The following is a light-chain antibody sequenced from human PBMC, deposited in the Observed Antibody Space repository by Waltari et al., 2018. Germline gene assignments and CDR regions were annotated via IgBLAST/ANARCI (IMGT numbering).Light chain of an antibody. V-gene: IGLV2-14*03. CDR2: DVT. J-gene: IGLJ3*02. Sequence: WYQHHPGKVPKLMIVDVTKRPSGVSDRFFCSKSANTASLTISGLQAEDEANYYCTSYTTSSTWVFGGGTRLTVL. CDR3: TSYTTSSTWV.